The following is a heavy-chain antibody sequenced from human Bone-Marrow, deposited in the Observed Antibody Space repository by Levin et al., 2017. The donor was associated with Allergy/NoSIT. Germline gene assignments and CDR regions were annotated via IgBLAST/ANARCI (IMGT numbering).Heavy chain of an antibody. CDR1: GYTFINYD. CDR2: LNPNSMNT. J-gene: IGHJ3*02. V-gene: IGHV1-8*01. CDR3: AREGLDI. Sequence: GESLKISCKASGYTFINYDINWVRQATGQGLEWMGYLNPNSMNTGYAQNFQGRLTMTRNTSISTAYMELSSLRPDDTAVYYCAREGLDIWGQGKMVTVSS.